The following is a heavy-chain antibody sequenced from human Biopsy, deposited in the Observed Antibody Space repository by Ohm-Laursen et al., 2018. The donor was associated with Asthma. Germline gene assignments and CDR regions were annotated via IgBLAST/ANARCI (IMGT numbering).Heavy chain of an antibody. CDR2: THHSGYT. CDR1: GGSFSSNY. D-gene: IGHD6-13*01. J-gene: IGHJ6*02. CDR3: VRGSSSWHHGPFHYYYGLDV. Sequence: TLSLTCAVYGGSFSSNYWSWIRQTPGKGLEWLGDTHHSGYTNYNPSLSSRLTLSVDTSKNQFSLRLTSVTAADTAVYYCVRGSSSWHHGPFHYYYGLDVWGQGTTATVSS. V-gene: IGHV4-34*01.